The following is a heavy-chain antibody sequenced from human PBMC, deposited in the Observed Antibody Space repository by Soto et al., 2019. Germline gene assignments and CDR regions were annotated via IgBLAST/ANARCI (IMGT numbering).Heavy chain of an antibody. Sequence: QAQLVQSGPEVKKPGASVSISCKASGYKFTSYGFIWVRQAPGHGLEWVGWISPYNVRPEYAQKFRGRVTLTRDTYTSTAYMDLSSRRSADTAVYYCTRDSYGGNCCDAFAIWGQGTMVTVSS. CDR3: TRDSYGGNCCDAFAI. D-gene: IGHD2-15*01. V-gene: IGHV1-18*01. CDR1: GYKFTSYG. J-gene: IGHJ3*02. CDR2: ISPYNVRP.